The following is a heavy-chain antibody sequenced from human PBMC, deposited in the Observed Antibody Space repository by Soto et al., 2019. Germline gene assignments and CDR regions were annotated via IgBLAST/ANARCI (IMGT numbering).Heavy chain of an antibody. J-gene: IGHJ4*02. CDR1: GDSVSSSSAA. CDR2: TYYRSQWYS. CDR3: ARYTSGWYLDY. V-gene: IGHV6-1*01. Sequence: SQTLSLTCAISGDSVSSSSAAWNRIRQSPSRGLEWLGRTYYRSQWYSDYGPSVRGRIIINSDTPKNQFSLQLNSVTPDDTAVYYCARYTSGWYLDYWGQGTQVTVSS. D-gene: IGHD6-13*01.